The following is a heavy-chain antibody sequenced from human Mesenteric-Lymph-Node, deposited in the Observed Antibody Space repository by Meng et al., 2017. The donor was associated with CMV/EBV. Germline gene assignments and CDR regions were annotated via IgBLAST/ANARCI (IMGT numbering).Heavy chain of an antibody. V-gene: IGHV1-69*05. Sequence: SVKVSCQASGGTFRSYAISWVRQAPGQGLEWMGGIIPIFATAKYAQNFQGRVTITTDESTTTAYMELSSLRSEDTAVYYCARAEAAAATPYYYFYSMDVWGQGTTVTVSS. CDR2: IIPIFATA. D-gene: IGHD2-15*01. J-gene: IGHJ6*02. CDR3: ARAEAAAATPYYYFYSMDV. CDR1: GGTFRSYA.